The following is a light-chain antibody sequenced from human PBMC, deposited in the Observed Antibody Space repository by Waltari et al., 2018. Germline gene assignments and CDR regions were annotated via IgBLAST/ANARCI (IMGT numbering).Light chain of an antibody. J-gene: IGLJ1*01. Sequence: QPALTQPPPVSGPPRHSRPMPRPGPHRNFRGYNTVSWYQQHPGKAPKFIIDDVTKRPSGVPDRFSGSKSGNTASLTISGLQAEDEADYYCCSYAGSLYLFGTGTKVTVL. CDR1: HRNFRGYNT. V-gene: IGLV2-11*01. CDR2: DVT. CDR3: CSYAGSLYL.